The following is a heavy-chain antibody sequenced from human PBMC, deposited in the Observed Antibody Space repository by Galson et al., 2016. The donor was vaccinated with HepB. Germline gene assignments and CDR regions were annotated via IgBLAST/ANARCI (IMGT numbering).Heavy chain of an antibody. D-gene: IGHD3-22*01. CDR2: IYYSGST. V-gene: IGHV4-59*01. J-gene: IGHJ4*02. CDR1: GGSISSYY. Sequence: SETLSLTCTVSGGSISSYYWSWIRQPPGKGLEWIGYIYYSGSTGYNPSLKSRVTISVDTSKNQFSLNLRSVTAADTAVYYCARHHYDSSGYYQYFDYWGQGTLVTVSS. CDR3: ARHHYDSSGYYQYFDY.